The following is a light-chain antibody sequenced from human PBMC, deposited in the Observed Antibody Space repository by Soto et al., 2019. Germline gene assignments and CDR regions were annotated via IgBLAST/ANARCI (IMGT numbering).Light chain of an antibody. J-gene: IGLJ1*01. V-gene: IGLV2-14*03. CDR3: SSYCRGSTYV. Sequence: QSVRTQPASVSGSPGQSITVSCTGTSSDVGGYNYVSWYQQHPGKAPRLLIYDVTNRPSGVSNRFSGSKSGNTASLTISGLQAEDEADYSCSSYCRGSTYVSGPGTKVTVL. CDR1: SSDVGGYNY. CDR2: DVT.